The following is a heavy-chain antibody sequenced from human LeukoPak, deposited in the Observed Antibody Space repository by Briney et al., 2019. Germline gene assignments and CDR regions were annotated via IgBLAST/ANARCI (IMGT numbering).Heavy chain of an antibody. V-gene: IGHV3-7*01. CDR3: ARDITLVRGVINFYGMDV. J-gene: IGHJ6*02. CDR1: GFTFSSYW. D-gene: IGHD3-10*01. Sequence: GGSLRLSCAASGFTFSSYWMSWVRQAPGKGLEWVANIKQDGSEKYYVDSVKGRFTISRDNSKNTLYLQMNRLRADDTAVHYCARDITLVRGVINFYGMDVWGQGTTVTVSS. CDR2: IKQDGSEK.